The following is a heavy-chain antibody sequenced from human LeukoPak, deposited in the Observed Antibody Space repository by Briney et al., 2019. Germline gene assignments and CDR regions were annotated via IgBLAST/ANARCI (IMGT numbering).Heavy chain of an antibody. CDR3: ARFATSSSEYYYGMDV. CDR1: GFTFSSYS. Sequence: GGSLRLSCAASGFTFSSYSMNWVRQAPGKGLEWVSSISSSSSYIYYADSVKGRFTISRDNAKNSLYLQVNSLRAEDTAVYYCARFATSSSEYYYGMDVWGQGTTVTVSS. J-gene: IGHJ6*02. CDR2: ISSSSSYI. V-gene: IGHV3-21*01. D-gene: IGHD6-6*01.